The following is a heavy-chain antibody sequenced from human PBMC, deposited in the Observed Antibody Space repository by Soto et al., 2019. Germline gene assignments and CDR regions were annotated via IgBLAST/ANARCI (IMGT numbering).Heavy chain of an antibody. Sequence: ASVKVSCKASGYTFTSYYMHWVRQAPGQGLEWMGWINPNSGGTNYAQKFQGRVTMTRDTSISTAYMELSRLRSDDTAVYYCARDPDYGGPQDNWFDPWGQGTLVTVSS. D-gene: IGHD4-17*01. J-gene: IGHJ5*02. V-gene: IGHV1-2*02. CDR3: ARDPDYGGPQDNWFDP. CDR2: INPNSGGT. CDR1: GYTFTSYY.